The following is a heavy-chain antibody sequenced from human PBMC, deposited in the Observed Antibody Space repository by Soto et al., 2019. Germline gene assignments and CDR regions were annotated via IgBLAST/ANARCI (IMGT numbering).Heavy chain of an antibody. J-gene: IGHJ5*02. CDR3: AREQKMVRGVSGRLNWFAP. V-gene: IGHV1-69*01. Sequence: QVQLVQSGAEVKKPGSSVKVSCKASGGTFSSYAISWVRQAPGQGLEWMGGIIPIFGTANYAQKFQGRVTITADESTSTAYMELSSLRSEDTAVYYCAREQKMVRGVSGRLNWFAPWGQGTLVTVSS. CDR1: GGTFSSYA. D-gene: IGHD3-10*01. CDR2: IIPIFGTA.